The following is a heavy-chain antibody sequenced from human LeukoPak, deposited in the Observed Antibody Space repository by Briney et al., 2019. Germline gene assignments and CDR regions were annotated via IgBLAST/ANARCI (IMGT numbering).Heavy chain of an antibody. V-gene: IGHV3-30*18. J-gene: IGHJ4*02. CDR2: ISYDGSNK. D-gene: IGHD6-13*01. CDR3: AKDRGQQLVYYYFDY. CDR1: GFTFSSYS. Sequence: PGGSLRLSCAASGFTFSSYSMNWVRQAPGKGLEWVAVISYDGSNKYYADSVRGRFTISRDNSKNTLYLQMNSLRAEDTAVYYCAKDRGQQLVYYYFDYWGQGTLVTVSS.